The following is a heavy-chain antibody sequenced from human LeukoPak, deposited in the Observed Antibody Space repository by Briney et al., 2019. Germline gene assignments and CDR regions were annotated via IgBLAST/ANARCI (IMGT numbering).Heavy chain of an antibody. Sequence: GGSLRLSCAASGFTFSDYDMTWIRQTPGKGLEWVSFISSNGGTTYYADSVKGRFTISRDNTKNSLSLQMNSLRAADTAVYYCAKPVAGDRYFDYWGQGTLVTVSS. CDR2: ISSNGGTT. CDR1: GFTFSDYD. V-gene: IGHV3-11*04. CDR3: AKPVAGDRYFDY. J-gene: IGHJ4*02. D-gene: IGHD3-16*01.